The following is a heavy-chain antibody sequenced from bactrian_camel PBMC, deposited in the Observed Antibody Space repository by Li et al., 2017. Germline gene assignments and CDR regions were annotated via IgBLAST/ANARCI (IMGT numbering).Heavy chain of an antibody. D-gene: IGHD2*01. V-gene: IGHV3S53*01. CDR2: IKSVGKL. J-gene: IGHJ4*01. CDR1: GYIYNSNC. Sequence: HVQLVESGGGTAQAGGSLRLSCEVSGYIYNSNCIGWFRQLPGNECEMVSSIKSVGKLYYAESVKGRFAISRDNAKNTLYLQMNGLKPEDTAVYYCAAGVPLSALSGDRRSTVVVTGTEPVRYNYWEQGTQVTVS. CDR3: AAGVPLSALSGDRRSTVVVTGTEPVRYNY.